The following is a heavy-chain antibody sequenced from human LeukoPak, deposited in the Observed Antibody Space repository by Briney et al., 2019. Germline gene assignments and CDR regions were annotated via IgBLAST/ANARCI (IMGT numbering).Heavy chain of an antibody. D-gene: IGHD3-3*01. V-gene: IGHV3-7*01. CDR2: IKQDGSEK. J-gene: IGHJ4*02. CDR3: ARDPGNNNLWSGNDY. Sequence: QPGGSLRLSCAASGLTFSSSWMNWVRQAPGKGLEWVANIKQDGSEKYYVDSVKGRFTISRDNAKNSLYLQMNSLRAEDTAVYYCARDPGNNNLWSGNDYWGQGTLVTVSS. CDR1: GLTFSSSW.